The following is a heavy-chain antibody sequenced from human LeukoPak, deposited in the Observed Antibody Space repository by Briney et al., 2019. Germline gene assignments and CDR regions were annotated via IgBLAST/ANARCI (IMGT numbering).Heavy chain of an antibody. Sequence: GGPLRLSCAASGFTFSSYAMHGVRQAPGKGLEWVAVISYDGSNKYYADSVKGRFTISRDNSKNTLYLQMNSLRAEDTAVYYCAREAPYCSGGSCYIPATTVTTNYFDYWGQGTLVTVSS. CDR1: GFTFSSYA. CDR2: ISYDGSNK. D-gene: IGHD2-15*01. J-gene: IGHJ4*02. CDR3: AREAPYCSGGSCYIPATTVTTNYFDY. V-gene: IGHV3-30-3*01.